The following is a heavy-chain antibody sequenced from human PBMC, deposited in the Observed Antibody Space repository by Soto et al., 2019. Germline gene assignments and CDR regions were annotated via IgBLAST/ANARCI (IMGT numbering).Heavy chain of an antibody. V-gene: IGHV3-74*01. CDR1: GFTFSSFW. J-gene: IGHJ3*02. CDR3: IRDYGEAGSTNAFDI. Sequence: VGSLRLSCAASGFTFSSFWMHWVRQAPGEGLVWVSRINSDGSGASYADFVEGRFTISRDNAKNTVYFQMNSLREEDTAVYYCIRDYGEAGSTNAFDIWGQGTMVTVSS. D-gene: IGHD3-10*01. CDR2: INSDGSGA.